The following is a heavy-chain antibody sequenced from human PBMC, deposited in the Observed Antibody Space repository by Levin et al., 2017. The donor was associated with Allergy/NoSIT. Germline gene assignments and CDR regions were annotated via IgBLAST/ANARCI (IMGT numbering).Heavy chain of an antibody. CDR1: GGSTRLGGYY. CDR3: VGAQTGYVSPFDF. V-gene: IGHV4-31*03. J-gene: IGHJ4*02. CDR2: IYYSGET. D-gene: IGHD3-9*01. Sequence: ASETLSLTCSVSGGSTRLGGYYWGWIRQHPVKGLEWLGYIYYSGETFYNPSVESRLVISHDTSENQFSLKLTSLTAADTAVYYCVGAQTGYVSPFDFWGPGTLVTVSS.